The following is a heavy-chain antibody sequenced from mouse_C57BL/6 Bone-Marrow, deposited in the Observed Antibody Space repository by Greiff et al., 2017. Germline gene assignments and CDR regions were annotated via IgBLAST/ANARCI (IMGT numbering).Heavy chain of an antibody. D-gene: IGHD2-4*01. V-gene: IGHV5-17*01. CDR2: ISSGSSTI. J-gene: IGHJ4*01. CDR1: GFTFSDYG. CDR3: ARGLQHYARDY. Sequence: EVQGVESGGGLVKPGGSLKLSCAASGFTFSDYGMHWVRQAPEKGLEWVAYISSGSSTIYYADTVKGRFTISRDNAKNTLFLQRTSLRSEDTAMYYGARGLQHYARDYWGQGTSVTVSS.